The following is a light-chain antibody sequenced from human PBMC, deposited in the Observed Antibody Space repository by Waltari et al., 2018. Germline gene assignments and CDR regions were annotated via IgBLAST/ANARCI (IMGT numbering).Light chain of an antibody. CDR1: QSVGSSF. CDR3: QQYGSSPRT. Sequence: EIVLTQSPGTLSLSPGERATLSCRASQSVGSSFLAWYQHIPGQAPRLLVYGASSRDTGIPDRFSGSGSGTAFTLTITRLEPEDFAVYYCQQYGSSPRTFGQGTKVEIK. J-gene: IGKJ1*01. CDR2: GAS. V-gene: IGKV3-20*01.